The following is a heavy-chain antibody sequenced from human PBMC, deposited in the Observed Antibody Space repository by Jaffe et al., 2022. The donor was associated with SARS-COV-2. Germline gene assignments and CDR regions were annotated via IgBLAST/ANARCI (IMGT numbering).Heavy chain of an antibody. CDR1: GFTVSNNY. CDR3: ARVGDYGDLDY. Sequence: EVQLVESGGGLIQPGGSLRLSCAASGFTVSNNYMSWVRQAPGKGLEWVSVIYSGGSTYYADSVKGRFTISRDISKNTLFLQMSTLRAEDTAVYYCARVGDYGDLDYWGQGTLVTVSS. V-gene: IGHV3-53*01. J-gene: IGHJ4*02. CDR2: IYSGGST. D-gene: IGHD4-17*01.